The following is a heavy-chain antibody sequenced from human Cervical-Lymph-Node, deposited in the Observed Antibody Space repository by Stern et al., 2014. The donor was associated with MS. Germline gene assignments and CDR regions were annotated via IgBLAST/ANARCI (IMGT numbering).Heavy chain of an antibody. Sequence: VQLVESGAAVKKPGASVKVSCKASGYTFTSYYMHWVRQAPGQGLEWMGIINPSGGSASYAQKFQVRVTWTSDTSTSTVYMELSSLRSEDTAVYYCARGTRCSSTSCYIRYYFDYWGQGTLVTVSS. CDR3: ARGTRCSSTSCYIRYYFDY. CDR1: GYTFTSYY. J-gene: IGHJ4*02. CDR2: INPSGGSA. D-gene: IGHD2-2*02. V-gene: IGHV1-46*01.